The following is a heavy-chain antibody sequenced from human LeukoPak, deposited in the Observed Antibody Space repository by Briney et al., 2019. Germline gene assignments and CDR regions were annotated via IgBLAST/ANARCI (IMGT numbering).Heavy chain of an antibody. CDR3: ARAGHYDFWSGYRGGIDY. V-gene: IGHV4-59*01. CDR2: IYYSGST. J-gene: IGHJ4*02. CDR1: GGSISSYY. Sequence: PSETLSLTCTVSGGSISSYYWSWIRQPPGKGLEWIGYIYYSGSTNYNPSLKSRVTISVDTSKNQFSLKLSSVTAADTAVYYCARAGHYDFWSGYRGGIDYWGQGTLVTVSS. D-gene: IGHD3-3*01.